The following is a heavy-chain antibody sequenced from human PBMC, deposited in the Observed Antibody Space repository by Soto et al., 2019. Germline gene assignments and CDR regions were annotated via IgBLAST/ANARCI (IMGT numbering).Heavy chain of an antibody. CDR1: GGSIRSGGYY. CDR2: ISYSGTT. J-gene: IGHJ4*02. D-gene: IGHD6-13*01. CDR3: ARRVPIAGLFDY. V-gene: IGHV4-31*03. Sequence: QVRLQESGPGLVTPSQTLSLTCTVSGGSIRSGGYYWSWIRQHPGKGLEWIGYISYSGTTYYNPSFESRVTISADTSQNQFSLKLTSVTAADTAVYYCARRVPIAGLFDYWGPGTLVTVSS.